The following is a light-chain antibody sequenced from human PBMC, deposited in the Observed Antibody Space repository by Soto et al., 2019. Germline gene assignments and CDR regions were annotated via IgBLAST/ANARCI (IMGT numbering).Light chain of an antibody. CDR2: VGTGGIVG. CDR3: GADHGSGSNFVSVV. V-gene: IGLV9-49*01. Sequence: QLVLTQPPSASASLGASVTLTCTLSSGYSNYKVDWYQQRPGKGPRFVMRVGTGGIVGSKGDGIPDRFSVLGSGLNRYLTIKNIQEEDESDYDCGADHGSGSNFVSVVFGGGTKLTVL. J-gene: IGLJ2*01. CDR1: SGYSNYK.